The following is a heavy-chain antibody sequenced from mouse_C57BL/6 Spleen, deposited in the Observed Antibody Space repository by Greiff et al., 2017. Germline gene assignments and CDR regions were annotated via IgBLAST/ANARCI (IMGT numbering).Heavy chain of an antibody. Sequence: DVKLVESEGGLVQPGSSMKLSCTASGFTFSDYYMAWVRQVPEKGLEWVANINYDGSSTYYLDSLKCRFIISRDNAKNILYLQMSSLKSEDTATYYCARDRGLGLDYWGQGTTLTVSS. D-gene: IGHD4-1*01. CDR2: INYDGSST. J-gene: IGHJ2*01. CDR3: ARDRGLGLDY. V-gene: IGHV5-16*01. CDR1: GFTFSDYY.